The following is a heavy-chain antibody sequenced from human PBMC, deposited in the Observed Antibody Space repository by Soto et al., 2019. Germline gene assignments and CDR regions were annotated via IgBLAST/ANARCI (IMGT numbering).Heavy chain of an antibody. J-gene: IGHJ4*02. CDR1: GGSISSSSYY. CDR3: ASEEVAAINFDY. V-gene: IGHV4-39*01. CDR2: IYYSGST. Sequence: SETLSLTCTVSGGSISSSSYYWGWIRQPPGKGLEWIGSIYYSGSTYYNPSLKSRVTISVDTSKNQFSLKLSSVTAADTAVYYCASEEVAAINFDYWGQGTLVTVSS. D-gene: IGHD6-6*01.